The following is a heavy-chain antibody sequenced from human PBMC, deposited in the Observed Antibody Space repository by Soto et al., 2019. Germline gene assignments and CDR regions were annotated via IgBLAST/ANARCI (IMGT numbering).Heavy chain of an antibody. Sequence: GGSLRLSCAAPGFTFSDHYMDWVRQAPGKGLEWVGRTRNKANSYTTEYAASVKGRFTISRDDSKNSLYLQMNSLKTEDTAVYYCAREAGYNSLDAFDIWGQGTMVTVSS. D-gene: IGHD5-12*01. CDR2: TRNKANSYTT. CDR3: AREAGYNSLDAFDI. V-gene: IGHV3-72*01. J-gene: IGHJ3*02. CDR1: GFTFSDHY.